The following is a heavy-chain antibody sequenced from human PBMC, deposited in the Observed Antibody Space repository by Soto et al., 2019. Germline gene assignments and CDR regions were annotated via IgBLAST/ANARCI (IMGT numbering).Heavy chain of an antibody. Sequence: SLTGSVSGGSISSSSYYWGWTRQPPGKGLEWIGNIYYSENTYYNPSLKSRVTISVDTSKNQFSLRLTSVTAADTAVYYCATHPPYGPLDHWGQGTLVTVSS. CDR3: ATHPPYGPLDH. J-gene: IGHJ4*02. CDR2: IYYSENT. CDR1: GGSISSSSYY. D-gene: IGHD4-17*01. V-gene: IGHV4-39*01.